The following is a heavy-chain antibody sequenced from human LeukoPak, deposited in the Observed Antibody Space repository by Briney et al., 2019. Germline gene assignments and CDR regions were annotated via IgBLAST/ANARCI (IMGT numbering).Heavy chain of an antibody. CDR1: GFTFSSYA. CDR2: ISGSGGST. J-gene: IGHJ5*02. V-gene: IGHV3-23*01. Sequence: GGSLRLSCAASGFTFSSYAMSWVRQAPGKGLEWVSAISGSGGSTYYADSVKGRFTISRDNAKNSLYLQMNSLRAEDTAVYYCASHLRSNWFDPWGQGTLVTVSS. D-gene: IGHD3-3*02. CDR3: ASHLRSNWFDP.